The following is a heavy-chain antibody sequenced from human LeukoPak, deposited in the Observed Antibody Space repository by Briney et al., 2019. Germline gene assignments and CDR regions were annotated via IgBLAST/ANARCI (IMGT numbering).Heavy chain of an antibody. CDR2: INNSGST. D-gene: IGHD5-24*01. J-gene: IGHJ6*02. CDR1: GGSFSGYY. Sequence: PSEALSLTCAVSGGSFSGYYWSWIRQPPGKGLEWIGEINNSGSTNYNPFPKSRDTISVDTSKNQFSLKLSSVTAADTAVYYCAREIGRYGYNRGRFYYYYYGMDVWGQGTTVTFSS. CDR3: AREIGRYGYNRGRFYYYYYGMDV. V-gene: IGHV4-34*01.